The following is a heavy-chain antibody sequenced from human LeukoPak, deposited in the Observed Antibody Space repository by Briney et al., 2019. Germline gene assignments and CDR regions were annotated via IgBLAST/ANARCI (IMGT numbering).Heavy chain of an antibody. D-gene: IGHD3-22*01. CDR3: ARRARSGYYYVAPNPFDY. V-gene: IGHV4-34*01. J-gene: IGHJ4*02. Sequence: PSETLSLTCAVYGGSFSGYYWSWIRQPPGKGLEWIGEINHSGSTNYNPSLKSRVTISVDTSKNQCSLKLSSVTAADTAVYYCARRARSGYYYVAPNPFDYWGQGTLVTVSS. CDR2: INHSGST. CDR1: GGSFSGYY.